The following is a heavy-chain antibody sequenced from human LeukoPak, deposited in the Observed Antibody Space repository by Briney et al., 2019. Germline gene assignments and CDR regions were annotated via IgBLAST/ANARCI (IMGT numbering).Heavy chain of an antibody. CDR1: GGTFSSYA. J-gene: IGHJ4*02. Sequence: ASVKVSCKASGGTFSSYAISWVRQAPGQGLEWMGGIIPIFGTANYAQKFQGRVTITADESTSTAYVELSSLRSEDTAVYYCARATGVVPAALNWGQGTLVTVSS. D-gene: IGHD2-2*01. CDR3: ARATGVVPAALN. CDR2: IIPIFGTA. V-gene: IGHV1-69*13.